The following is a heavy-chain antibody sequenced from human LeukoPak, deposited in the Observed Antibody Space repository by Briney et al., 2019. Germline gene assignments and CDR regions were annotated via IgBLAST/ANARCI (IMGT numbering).Heavy chain of an antibody. CDR1: GGSFSGYY. Sequence: SETLSLTCAVYGGSFSGYYWSWIRQPPGKGLEWIGEINHSGSTNYNPSLKSRVTISVDTSKNQFSLKLSAVPAADTAVYYCARGGSNYYGSGSYRRNWFDPWGQGTLVTVSS. V-gene: IGHV4-34*01. CDR3: ARGGSNYYGSGSYRRNWFDP. J-gene: IGHJ5*02. CDR2: INHSGST. D-gene: IGHD3-10*01.